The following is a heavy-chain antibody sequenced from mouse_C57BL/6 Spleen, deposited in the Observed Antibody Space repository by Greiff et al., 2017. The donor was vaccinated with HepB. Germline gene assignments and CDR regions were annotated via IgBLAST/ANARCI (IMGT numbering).Heavy chain of an antibody. J-gene: IGHJ1*03. D-gene: IGHD1-1*02. CDR1: GYTFTSYW. Sequence: QVQLQQPGAELVKPGASVKLSCKASGYTFTSYWLHWVKQRPGRGLEWIGRIDPKSGGTKYNEKFKSKATLTVDKPSSTAYMQLSILTSEASAVYFYEREGGGGSYDFEFWGTGTTVTVSS. V-gene: IGHV1-72*01. CDR3: EREGGGGSYDFEF. CDR2: IDPKSGGT.